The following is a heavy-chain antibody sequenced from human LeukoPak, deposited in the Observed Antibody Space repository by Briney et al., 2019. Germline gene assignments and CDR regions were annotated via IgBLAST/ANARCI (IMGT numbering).Heavy chain of an antibody. V-gene: IGHV1-18*01. CDR3: ARNGYCSSTSCRPSKYYYYGMDV. D-gene: IGHD2-2*03. J-gene: IGHJ6*02. CDR2: ISAYNGNT. Sequence: SVTVSXKAXXYTFTSYGISWVRQAPAQGLEWMGWISAYNGNTNYAQKLQGRVTMTTDTSTSTAYMELRSLRSDDTAVYYCARNGYCSSTSCRPSKYYYYGMDVWGQGTTVTVSS. CDR1: XYTFTSYG.